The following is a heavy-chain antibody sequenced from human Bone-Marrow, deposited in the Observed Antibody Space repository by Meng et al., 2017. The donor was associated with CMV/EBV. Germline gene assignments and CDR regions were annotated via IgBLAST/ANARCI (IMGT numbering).Heavy chain of an antibody. Sequence: GGSLRLSCAASGFTFSSYAMSWVRQAPGKGLEWVSAISGSGGSTYYADSVKGRFTISRDNSKNTLYLQMNSLRAEDTAVYYCARVQQLVLGVYYYGMDVWGQGTTVTVPS. CDR3: ARVQQLVLGVYYYGMDV. CDR1: GFTFSSYA. V-gene: IGHV3-23*01. D-gene: IGHD6-13*01. CDR2: ISGSGGST. J-gene: IGHJ6*02.